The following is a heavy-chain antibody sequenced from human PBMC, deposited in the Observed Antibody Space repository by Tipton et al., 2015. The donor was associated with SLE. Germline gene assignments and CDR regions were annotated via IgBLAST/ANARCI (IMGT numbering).Heavy chain of an antibody. CDR1: GGSISFYY. Sequence: TLSLTCTVSGGSISFYYWSWIRQSAGRGLEWIGRIYSSGDRDYNPSLRSRVTMSIDASQDRVSLRLKSVSAADTAAYYCARGSDGEYVRYFDVWGPGTLVTVSS. CDR3: ARGSDGEYVRYFDV. J-gene: IGHJ2*01. V-gene: IGHV4-4*07. CDR2: IYSSGDR. D-gene: IGHD4-17*01.